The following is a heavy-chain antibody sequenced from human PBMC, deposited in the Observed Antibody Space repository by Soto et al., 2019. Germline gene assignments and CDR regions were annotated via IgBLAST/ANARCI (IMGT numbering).Heavy chain of an antibody. V-gene: IGHV3-7*01. J-gene: IGHJ4*01. Sequence: GRYLGLSCAASGLIFGNFWMIWVRQATGKGLEWVANIKQDGSEKYYVDSVKGRFTLSRDNAKNSLHLQMNSLKAEDTAMYLWARVVYSNGWILDYWGQGTLVTVSS. D-gene: IGHD6-19*01. CDR2: IKQDGSEK. CDR1: GLIFGNFW. CDR3: ARVVYSNGWILDY.